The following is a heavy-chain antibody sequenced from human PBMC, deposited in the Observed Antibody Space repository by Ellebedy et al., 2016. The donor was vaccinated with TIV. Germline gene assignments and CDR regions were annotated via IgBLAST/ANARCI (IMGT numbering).Heavy chain of an antibody. Sequence: GESLKISCKGSGYSFTTYWIGWVRQMPGKGLEWMGIIYPGDSDTEYSTSFPGQVIISADKSISTAYLQWSSLEASDTAMYYCAGLMMEQHQSWFDPWGQGTLVTVSS. CDR2: IYPGDSDT. CDR1: GYSFTTYW. J-gene: IGHJ5*02. D-gene: IGHD6-13*01. CDR3: AGLMMEQHQSWFDP. V-gene: IGHV5-51*01.